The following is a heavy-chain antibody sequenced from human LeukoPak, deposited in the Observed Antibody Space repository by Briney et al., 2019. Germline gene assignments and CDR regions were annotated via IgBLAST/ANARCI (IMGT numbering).Heavy chain of an antibody. CDR3: ARDRGQWLAHGSSYYYGMDV. V-gene: IGHV4-4*02. J-gene: IGHJ6*02. Sequence: SGTLSLTCAVSGDSISSSQWWSWVRQPPGKGLEWIGEIYHSGSTNYNPSLKSRVTISVDKSKNQFSLKLNSVTAADTAVYYCARDRGQWLAHGSSYYYGMDVWGQGSTVTVSS. D-gene: IGHD6-19*01. CDR2: IYHSGST. CDR1: GDSISSSQW.